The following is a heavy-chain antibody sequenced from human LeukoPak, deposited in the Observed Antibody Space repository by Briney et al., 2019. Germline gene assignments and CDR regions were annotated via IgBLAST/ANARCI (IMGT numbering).Heavy chain of an antibody. CDR1: GGSFSGYY. V-gene: IGHV4-34*01. CDR2: INHSGST. J-gene: IGHJ4*02. Sequence: SETQSLTCAVYGGSFSGYYWSWIRQPPGKGLEWIGEINHSGSTNYNPSLKSRVTISVDTSKNQFSLKLSSVTAADTAVYYCARGWRWLQFSWGQGTLVTVSS. CDR3: ARGWRWLQFS. D-gene: IGHD5-24*01.